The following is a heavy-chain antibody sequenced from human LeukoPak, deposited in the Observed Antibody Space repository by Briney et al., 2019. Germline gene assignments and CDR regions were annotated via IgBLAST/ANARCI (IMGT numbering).Heavy chain of an antibody. CDR2: INRDGTST. Sequence: GGSLRLSCAASGFTFSDYYMSWIRQAPGKGLECVSRINRDGTSTGYADSVKGRFTISRDNAKNTLYLQMNTLRAEDTAAYYCASVNCGDGCSSWGQGTLVTVSS. CDR3: ASVNCGDGCSS. V-gene: IGHV3-74*01. CDR1: GFTFSDYY. J-gene: IGHJ5*02. D-gene: IGHD2-21*02.